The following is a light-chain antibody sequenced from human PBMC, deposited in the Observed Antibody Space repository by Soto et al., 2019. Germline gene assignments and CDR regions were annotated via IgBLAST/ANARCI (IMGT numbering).Light chain of an antibody. V-gene: IGLV2-14*03. CDR2: DVS. CDR3: ISYTRGSTHV. J-gene: IGLJ1*01. CDR1: NSDVAAYNF. Sequence: QSALTQPASVSGSPGESITISCTGTNSDVAAYNFVSWYQQHPGKVPNLLIFDVSRRPSGVSDRFSGSKSGNTASLTTSGLQSEDEGDYYCISYTRGSTHVFGSGTKLTVL.